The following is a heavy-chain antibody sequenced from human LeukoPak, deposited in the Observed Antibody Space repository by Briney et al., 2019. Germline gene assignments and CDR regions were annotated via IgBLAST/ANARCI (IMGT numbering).Heavy chain of an antibody. CDR3: AKGIYSGGWSYFDY. Sequence: GSLRLSCAASGFTFSNSAMSWVRQAPGKGLERVSTLSGSGITTYYADSVTGRFTISRDNSKNTLYLQMNSLRAEDTAVYYCAKGIYSGGWSYFDYWGHGTLVTVSS. CDR1: GFTFSNSA. D-gene: IGHD6-19*01. CDR2: LSGSGITT. J-gene: IGHJ4*01. V-gene: IGHV3-23*01.